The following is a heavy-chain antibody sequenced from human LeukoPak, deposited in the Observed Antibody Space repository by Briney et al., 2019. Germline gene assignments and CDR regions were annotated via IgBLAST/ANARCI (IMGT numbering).Heavy chain of an antibody. J-gene: IGHJ4*02. D-gene: IGHD3-22*01. CDR3: PRKYDSSGYFDY. CDR1: GFSLSGYA. CDR2: ISGGGDAA. Sequence: GGSLRLSCIASGFSLSGYAMSWVRQAPGKGLEWVSTISGGGDAAYYADSVKGRFTISRDNSKNTLYLQMNSLRVEDTAVYYCPRKYDSSGYFDYWGRGTLVTVSS. V-gene: IGHV3-23*01.